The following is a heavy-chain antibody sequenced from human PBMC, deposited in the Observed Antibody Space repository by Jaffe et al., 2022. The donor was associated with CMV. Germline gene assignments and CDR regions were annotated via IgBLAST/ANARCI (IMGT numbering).Heavy chain of an antibody. CDR2: MFYSGNT. J-gene: IGHJ4*02. D-gene: IGHD6-19*01. CDR1: GVSISNSS. V-gene: IGHV4-59*01. CDR3: ARSRCSSGCFGY. Sequence: QVQLQQSGPGLVKPSETLSLTCTVSGVSISNSSWSWIRQPPGKGLEWIGCMFYSGNTNYNPSLKSRITISVDTSNNQLSLKLTSVTAADTAVYYCARSRCSSGCFGYWGQGTLVTVSS.